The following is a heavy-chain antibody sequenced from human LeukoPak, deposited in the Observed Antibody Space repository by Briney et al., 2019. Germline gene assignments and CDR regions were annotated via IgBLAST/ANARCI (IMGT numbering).Heavy chain of an antibody. Sequence: SVKVSCKASGGTFSSYAISWVRQAPGQGLEWMGGIIPIFGTTNYAQKFQGRVTITADESTSTAYMELSSLRSEDTAVYYCARGYYYDSSGYYYESFDYWGQGTLVTVSS. CDR1: GGTFSSYA. CDR3: ARGYYYDSSGYYYESFDY. D-gene: IGHD3-22*01. CDR2: IIPIFGTT. J-gene: IGHJ4*02. V-gene: IGHV1-69*13.